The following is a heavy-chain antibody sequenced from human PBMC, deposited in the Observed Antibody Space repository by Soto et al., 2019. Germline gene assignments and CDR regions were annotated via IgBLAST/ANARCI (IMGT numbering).Heavy chain of an antibody. D-gene: IGHD5-12*01. CDR2: IYYSNT. J-gene: IGHJ4*02. CDR1: GGSISGYY. CDR3: GRGTPVGIAEAGSGFEI. V-gene: IGHV4-59*08. Sequence: SETLSLTCTFSGGSISGYYWSWIRQPPGEGLEWIAYIYYSNTYYNPSLKSRVTMSVDTSKSHISLKLTSVTAADTAVYYCGRGTPVGIAEAGSGFEIWGKGTLVTVSS.